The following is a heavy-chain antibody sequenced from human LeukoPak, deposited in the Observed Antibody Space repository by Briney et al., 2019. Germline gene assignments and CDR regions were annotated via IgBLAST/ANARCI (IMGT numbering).Heavy chain of an antibody. J-gene: IGHJ4*02. D-gene: IGHD2-15*01. V-gene: IGHV3-23*01. CDR2: ITGSGITT. CDR1: GFTFRNYW. CDR3: AKGRNEGGSCYNY. Sequence: GGSLRLSCAASGFTFRNYWMSWVRQAPGKGLEWVSFITGSGITTYYADSVRGRFTISRDNSKNTLYLQVNSLRVEDTAVYYCAKGRNEGGSCYNYWGQGTLVTVSS.